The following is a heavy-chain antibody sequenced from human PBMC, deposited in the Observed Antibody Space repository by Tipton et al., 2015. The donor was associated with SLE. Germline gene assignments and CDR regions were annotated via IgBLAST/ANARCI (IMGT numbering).Heavy chain of an antibody. J-gene: IGHJ4*02. Sequence: TLSLTCTVSGASISSYSWSWIRQPPGKGLEWIGYIYYSGSTNYNPSLKSRVTISVDTSKKQFSLKLSSATAADTAVYYCARRVGVGYSYGFDYWGQGTLVTVSS. D-gene: IGHD5-18*01. CDR2: IYYSGST. CDR1: GASISSYS. V-gene: IGHV4-59*08. CDR3: ARRVGVGYSYGFDY.